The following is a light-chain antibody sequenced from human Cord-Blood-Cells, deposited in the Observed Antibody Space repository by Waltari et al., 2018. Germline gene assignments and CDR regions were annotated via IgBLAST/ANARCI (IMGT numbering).Light chain of an antibody. CDR3: SSYTISSTWV. Sequence: QSALTQPPSVSGSPGQSVTISCTGTSSDVGSYNRVSWYQQPPGTAPKLMIYEVSNRPSGVPYRFSGSKSVNTASLTISGLQAEDEADYYCSSYTISSTWVFGGGTKLTVL. V-gene: IGLV2-18*02. J-gene: IGLJ3*02. CDR1: SSDVGSYNR. CDR2: EVS.